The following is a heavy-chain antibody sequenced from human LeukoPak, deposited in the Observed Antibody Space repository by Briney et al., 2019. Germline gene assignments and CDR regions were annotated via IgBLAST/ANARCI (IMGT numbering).Heavy chain of an antibody. J-gene: IGHJ3*02. CDR2: IKQDGSEK. V-gene: IGHV3-7*01. CDR3: AKGRCSSTSCYDAFDI. Sequence: QAGGSLRLSCAASGFTFSSYWMSWVRQAPGKGLEWVANIKQDGSEKYYVDSVKGRFTISRDNAKNSLYLQMNSLRAEDTAVYYCAKGRCSSTSCYDAFDIWGQGTMVTVSS. D-gene: IGHD2-2*01. CDR1: GFTFSSYW.